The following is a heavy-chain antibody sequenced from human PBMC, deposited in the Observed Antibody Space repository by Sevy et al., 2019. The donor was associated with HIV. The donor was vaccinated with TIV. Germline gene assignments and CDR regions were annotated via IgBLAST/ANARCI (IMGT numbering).Heavy chain of an antibody. CDR3: AHGARDYSTSGNSYFDF. CDR1: GFSLKNSGVH. CDR2: ISWNDDE. Sequence: SGPTLVKRRQTLTLTCTFSGFSLKNSGVHVGWIRQPPGKALEWLALISWNDDERYTPSLSDRLAITKDSSKNQVVLTMTNMDSVDTATYFCAHGARDYSTSGNSYFDFWGQGTLVTVSS. J-gene: IGHJ4*02. V-gene: IGHV2-5*01. D-gene: IGHD3-10*01.